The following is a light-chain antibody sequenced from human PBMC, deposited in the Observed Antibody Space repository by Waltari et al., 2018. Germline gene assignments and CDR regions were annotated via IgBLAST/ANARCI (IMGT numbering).Light chain of an antibody. CDR1: RDIANN. J-gene: IGKJ4*01. Sequence: IQMTQSPSSLSASIGDTVTITCRASRDIANNLNWYQKQSGKAHKLLIYRASSLQSGVPSRFSGSGSGTDFSLTISSLQPEDFATYYCQQGYDFPCTFGRGTKVEIK. CDR3: QQGYDFPCT. V-gene: IGKV1-6*02. CDR2: RAS.